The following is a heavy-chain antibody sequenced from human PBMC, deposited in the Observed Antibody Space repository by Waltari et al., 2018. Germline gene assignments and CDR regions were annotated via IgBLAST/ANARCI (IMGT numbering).Heavy chain of an antibody. CDR2: IYYSGST. CDR1: GGSISSSSYY. D-gene: IGHD3-22*01. V-gene: IGHV4-39*01. CDR3: ASQKGGGYYDSSGYQIRRIFDY. J-gene: IGHJ4*02. Sequence: QLQLQESGPGLVKPSETLSLTCTVSGGSISSSSYYWGWIRQPPGTGLGGIGSIYYSGSTYYNPSLKSRVTISVDTSKNQFSLKLSSVTAADTAVYYCASQKGGGYYDSSGYQIRRIFDYWGQGTLVTVSS.